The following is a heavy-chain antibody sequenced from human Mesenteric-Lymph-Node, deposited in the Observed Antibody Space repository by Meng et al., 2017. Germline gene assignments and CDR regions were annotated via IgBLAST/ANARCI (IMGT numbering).Heavy chain of an antibody. CDR3: ARLRFGGSYPPNWFDP. J-gene: IGHJ5*02. CDR1: GFTISNTW. CDR2: IKRDGSER. Sequence: GESLKISCAASGFTISNTWMTWVRQAPGKGLEWVANIKRDGSERYYVDSVKGRFTISRDNAKNLLYLQLNSLRAEDTAVYYCARLRFGGSYPPNWFDPWGQGTLVTVSS. V-gene: IGHV3-7*01. D-gene: IGHD1-26*01.